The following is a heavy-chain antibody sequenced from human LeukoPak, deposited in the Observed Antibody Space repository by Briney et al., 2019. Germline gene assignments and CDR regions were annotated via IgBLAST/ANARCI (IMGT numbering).Heavy chain of an antibody. CDR2: IIPILGIA. Sequence: ASVKVSCKASGGTFSSYAISWVRQAPGQGLEWMGRIIPILGIANYAQKFQGRVTITADKSTSTAYMELSSLRSEDTAVYYCADSSAIRDDYYYYGMDVWGQGTTVTVSS. D-gene: IGHD3-22*01. V-gene: IGHV1-69*04. CDR3: ADSSAIRDDYYYYGMDV. CDR1: GGTFSSYA. J-gene: IGHJ6*02.